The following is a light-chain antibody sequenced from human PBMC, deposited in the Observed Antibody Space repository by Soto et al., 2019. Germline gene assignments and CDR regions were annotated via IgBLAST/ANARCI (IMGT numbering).Light chain of an antibody. Sequence: QSALTQPASVSGSPGQSITISCTGTSSDVGGYNFVSWYQQHPGKVPKLMIYEVNNRPSGVSNRFSGSKSGNTASLTISGLQAEDEADYFCSSYTSSSTPYVFGTGTKLTVL. CDR2: EVN. V-gene: IGLV2-14*01. J-gene: IGLJ1*01. CDR3: SSYTSSSTPYV. CDR1: SSDVGGYNF.